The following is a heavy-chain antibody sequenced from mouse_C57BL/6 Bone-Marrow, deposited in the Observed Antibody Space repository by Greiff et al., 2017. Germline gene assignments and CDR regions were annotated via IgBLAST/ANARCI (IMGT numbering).Heavy chain of an antibody. V-gene: IGHV10-1*01. CDR1: GFSFNTYA. Sequence: GGGLVQPKGSLKLSCAAPGFSFNTYAMIWVRQAPGKGLEGVARISSKSNNYATYYAASVKDRCTITRDDSESMPYLQLNTLKTEDTAMYYLVRVGFYCSFYWSFDVWGTGTTVTVSS. J-gene: IGHJ1*03. CDR2: ISSKSNNYAT. D-gene: IGHD2-12*01. CDR3: VRVGFYCSFYWSFDV.